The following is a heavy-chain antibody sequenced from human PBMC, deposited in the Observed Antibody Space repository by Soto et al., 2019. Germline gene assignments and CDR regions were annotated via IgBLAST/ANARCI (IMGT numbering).Heavy chain of an antibody. CDR3: ARDPTDIVVVPAKYYYGMDV. CDR2: IIPILGIA. V-gene: IGHV1-69*04. CDR1: GYTFSSYY. Sequence: SVKVSCKASGYTFSSYYMNCVRQAPGQGLEWMGRIIPILGIANYAQKFQGRVTITADKSTSTAYMELSSLRSEDTAVYYCARDPTDIVVVPAKYYYGMDVWGQGTTVTVSS. D-gene: IGHD2-2*01. J-gene: IGHJ6*02.